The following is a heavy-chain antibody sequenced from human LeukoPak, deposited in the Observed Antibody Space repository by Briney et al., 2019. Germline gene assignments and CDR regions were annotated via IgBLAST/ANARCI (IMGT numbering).Heavy chain of an antibody. D-gene: IGHD1-20*01. J-gene: IGHJ4*02. CDR3: ATGPNSNYFDY. CDR1: GFTFDDYT. Sequence: GGSLRLSCAASGFTFDDYTMHWVRQAPGKGLEWVSLISWDGGSTYYADSVKGRFTISRDNSKNSLYLQMNSLRTEDTALYYCATGPNSNYFDYWGQGTLVTVSP. CDR2: ISWDGGST. V-gene: IGHV3-43*01.